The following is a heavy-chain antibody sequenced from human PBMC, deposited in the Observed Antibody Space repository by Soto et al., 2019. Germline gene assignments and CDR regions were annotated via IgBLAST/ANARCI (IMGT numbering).Heavy chain of an antibody. CDR2: IYYSGST. CDR1: GGSISSGDYY. Sequence: PSSTLSLTCTVSGGSISSGDYYWSWIRQPPGKGLEWIGYIYYSGSTYYNPSLKSRVTISVDTSKNQFSLKLSSVTAADTAVYYCARAYGRKDYYGMDVWGQGTTVTVSS. J-gene: IGHJ6*02. V-gene: IGHV4-30-4*01. CDR3: ARAYGRKDYYGMDV. D-gene: IGHD3-16*01.